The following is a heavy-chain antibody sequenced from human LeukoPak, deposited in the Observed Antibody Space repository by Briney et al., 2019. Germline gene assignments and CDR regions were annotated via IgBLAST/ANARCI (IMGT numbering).Heavy chain of an antibody. CDR2: ISAYNGNT. J-gene: IGHJ3*02. CDR3: AREGYYDSSGLGAFDI. V-gene: IGHV1-18*01. Sequence: ASVKVSCKASGYTFTSYGISWVRQAPGQGLEWMGWISAYNGNTNYAQKLQGRVTMTTDTSTSTAYMELRSLRSDDTAVYYCAREGYYDSSGLGAFDIWGQGTMVTVSS. CDR1: GYTFTSYG. D-gene: IGHD3-22*01.